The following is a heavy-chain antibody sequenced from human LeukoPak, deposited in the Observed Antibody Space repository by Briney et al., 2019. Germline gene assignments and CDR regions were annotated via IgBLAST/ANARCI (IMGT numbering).Heavy chain of an antibody. CDR2: ISSNGGST. J-gene: IGHJ4*02. CDR3: VKEAKYCSGGSCYAPFDY. Sequence: GGSLRLSCSASGFTFSSYAMHWVRQAPGKGLEYVSAISSNGGSTYYADSVKGRFTISRDNSKNTLYLQMSSLRAEDTAVYYCVKEAKYCSGGSCYAPFDYWGQGTLVTVSS. D-gene: IGHD2-15*01. V-gene: IGHV3-64D*06. CDR1: GFTFSSYA.